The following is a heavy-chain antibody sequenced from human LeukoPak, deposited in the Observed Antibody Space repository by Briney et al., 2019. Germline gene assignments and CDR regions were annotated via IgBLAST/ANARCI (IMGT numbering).Heavy chain of an antibody. D-gene: IGHD2/OR15-2a*01. CDR1: GASISSGSYY. J-gene: IGHJ6*03. V-gene: IGHV4-61*02. Sequence: SETLSLTCSVSGASISSGSYYWSWIRQPAGKGLEWIGRIYTSGSTNYSPSLKSRVTMSVDTSKNQFSLKLSSVTAADTAVYYCARDFEVKYSIYYYYYYMDVWGKGTTVTVSS. CDR2: IYTSGST. CDR3: ARDFEVKYSIYYYYYYMDV.